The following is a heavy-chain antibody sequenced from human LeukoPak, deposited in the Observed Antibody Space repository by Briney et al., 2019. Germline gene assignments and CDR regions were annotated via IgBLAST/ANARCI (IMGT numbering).Heavy chain of an antibody. CDR2: IYYSGST. CDR3: ASITLRVLDY. Sequence: PSETLSLTCTVSGGSISSSSYYWGWIRRPPGKGLEWIGSIYYSGSTYYNPSLKSRVTISVDTSKNQFSLKLSSVTAAGTAVYYCASITLRVLDYWGQGTLVTVSS. D-gene: IGHD3-3*01. J-gene: IGHJ4*02. V-gene: IGHV4-39*01. CDR1: GGSISSSSYY.